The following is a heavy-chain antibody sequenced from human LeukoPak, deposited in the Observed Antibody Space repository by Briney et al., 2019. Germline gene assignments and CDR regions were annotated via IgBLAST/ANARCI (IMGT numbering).Heavy chain of an antibody. V-gene: IGHV1-46*01. CDR1: RYIFTSYY. CDR2: INPSGGST. CDR3: ARDYHGSGSGALFDY. Sequence: ASVKVSCKAFRYIFTSYYIHWVRQAPGQGLEWMGIINPSGGSTNNAQKFQGRVTMTRDTSTSTVYMELSSLRSEDTAVYYCARDYHGSGSGALFDYWGQGTLVTVSS. D-gene: IGHD3-10*01. J-gene: IGHJ4*02.